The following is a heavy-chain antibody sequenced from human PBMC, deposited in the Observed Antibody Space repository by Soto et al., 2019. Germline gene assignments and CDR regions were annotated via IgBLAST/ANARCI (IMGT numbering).Heavy chain of an antibody. CDR1: GFTFSSHA. D-gene: IGHD3-16*01. CDR3: AKDPWGGADAFDI. V-gene: IGHV3-23*01. CDR2: ISGSGGST. Sequence: PGGSLRLSCAASGFTFSSHAISFFRQAPGQGLEWVSAISGSGGSTYYADSVKGRFTISRDNSKNTLYLQMNSLRAEDTAVYYCAKDPWGGADAFDIWGQGTMVTVSS. J-gene: IGHJ3*02.